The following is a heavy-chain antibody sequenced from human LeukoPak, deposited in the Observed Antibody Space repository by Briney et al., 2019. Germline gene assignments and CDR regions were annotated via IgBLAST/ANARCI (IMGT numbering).Heavy chain of an antibody. D-gene: IGHD3-10*01. V-gene: IGHV4-30-2*01. CDR2: IYHSGST. J-gene: IGHJ5*02. Sequence: SQTLSFTCAVSGGSISSGGYSWSWIRQPPGKGLEWIGYIYHSGSTYYNPSLKSRVTISVDRSKNQFSLKLSSVTAADTAVYYCARMVWGSGSYPYWFDPWGQGTLVTVSS. CDR3: ARMVWGSGSYPYWFDP. CDR1: GGSISSGGYS.